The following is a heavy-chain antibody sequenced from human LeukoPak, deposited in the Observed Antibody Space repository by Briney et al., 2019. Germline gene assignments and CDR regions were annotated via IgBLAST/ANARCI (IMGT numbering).Heavy chain of an antibody. CDR1: GGSFSGYY. J-gene: IGHJ4*02. CDR2: INHSGST. D-gene: IGHD5-12*01. V-gene: IGHV4-34*01. CDR3: ARNPMGYSGYGYFDY. Sequence: SETLSLTCAVYGGSFSGYYWSWIRQPPGKGLEWIGVINHSGSTNYNPSLKSRVTISVDTSKNQFSLKLSSVTAADTAVYYCARNPMGYSGYGYFDYWGQGTLVTVSS.